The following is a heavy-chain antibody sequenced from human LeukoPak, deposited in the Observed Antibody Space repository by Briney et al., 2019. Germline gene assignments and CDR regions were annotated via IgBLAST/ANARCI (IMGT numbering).Heavy chain of an antibody. CDR2: IYPGDSDT. CDR3: ARLSPTVTLREVPVY. V-gene: IGHV5-51*01. D-gene: IGHD4-11*01. CDR1: GYSFTSYW. Sequence: GESLKISCKGSGYSFTSYWIGWVRQLPGKGLAGMGIIYPGDSDTRYSPSFQGQVTISADKSISTAYLQWSSLKASDTAMYYCARLSPTVTLREVPVYWGQGTLVTVSS. J-gene: IGHJ4*02.